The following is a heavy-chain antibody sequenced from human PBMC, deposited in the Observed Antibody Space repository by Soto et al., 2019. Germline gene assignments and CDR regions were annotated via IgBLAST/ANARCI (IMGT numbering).Heavy chain of an antibody. CDR3: ARAGGDWYFDL. CDR1: GGSLSSSGYY. Sequence: QVQLQESGPGLVKPSQTLSLTCTVSGGSLSSSGYYWSWIRQHPGKGLEWIGYIYYSGSASYNPSLKSRVTISVDTSNNQFSLKLSSVTAADTAVYYCARAGGDWYFDLWGRGTLVTVSS. D-gene: IGHD2-8*02. CDR2: IYYSGSA. J-gene: IGHJ2*01. V-gene: IGHV4-31*02.